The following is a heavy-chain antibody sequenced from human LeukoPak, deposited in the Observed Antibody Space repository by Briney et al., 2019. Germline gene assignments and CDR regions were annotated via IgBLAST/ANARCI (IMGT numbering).Heavy chain of an antibody. J-gene: IGHJ4*02. CDR1: GGSISSGSYY. CDR2: MYYSGTT. CDR3: ARHPPRDGSAFDY. V-gene: IGHV4-39*01. Sequence: SETLSLTCTVSGGSISSGSYYWGWIRQPPGKGLEWIASMYYSGTTFYGPSLKSRVTISVDTSKNQLSLKLGSVTAADTAVYYCARHPPRDGSAFDYWGQGTLVTVSS.